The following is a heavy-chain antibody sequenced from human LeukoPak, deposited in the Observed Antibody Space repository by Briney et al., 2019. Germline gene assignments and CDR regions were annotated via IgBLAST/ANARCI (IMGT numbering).Heavy chain of an antibody. CDR3: AREGGTIEIGEFAY. V-gene: IGHV3-30*02. CDR1: GLTFTFSTSG. CDR2: IQCDGREK. Sequence: PGGSLRLSCAASGLTFTFSTSGIHWVRQAPGRGLEWVAFIQCDGREKYYADSVKGRCTTSRDNSKNTVYLQMNSLTGEDTAIYYCAREGGTIEIGEFAYWGQGTLVTVSS. D-gene: IGHD3-16*02. J-gene: IGHJ4*02.